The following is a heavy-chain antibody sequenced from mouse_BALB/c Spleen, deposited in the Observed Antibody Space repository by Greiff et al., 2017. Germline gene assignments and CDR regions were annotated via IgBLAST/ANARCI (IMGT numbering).Heavy chain of an antibody. CDR3: AREVSLPT. D-gene: IGHD5-5*01. Sequence: DVMLVESGGGLVQPGGSLKLSCAASGFTFSSYGMSWVRQTPDKRLELVATINSNGGSTYYPDSVKGRFTISRDNAKNTLYLQMSSLKSEDTAMYYCAREVSLPTWGQGTLVTVSA. CDR1: GFTFSSYG. CDR2: INSNGGST. J-gene: IGHJ3*01. V-gene: IGHV5-6-3*01.